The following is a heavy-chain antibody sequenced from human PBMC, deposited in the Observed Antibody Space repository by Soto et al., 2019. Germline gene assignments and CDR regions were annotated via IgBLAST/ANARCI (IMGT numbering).Heavy chain of an antibody. J-gene: IGHJ6*02. CDR1: GFTFSSYA. CDR3: ARDRSGGNARRSSTGMDV. D-gene: IGHD1-26*01. V-gene: IGHV3-30-3*01. Sequence: QVQLVESGGGVVQPGRSLRLSCAASGFTFSSYAMHWVRQAPGKGLEWVAVISYDGSNKYYADSVKGRFTISRDNSKNTLHLQMNSLRAEDTAVYYCARDRSGGNARRSSTGMDVWGQGTTVTVSS. CDR2: ISYDGSNK.